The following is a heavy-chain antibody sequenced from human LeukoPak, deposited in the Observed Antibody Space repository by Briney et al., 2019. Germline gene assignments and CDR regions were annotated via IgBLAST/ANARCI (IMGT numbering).Heavy chain of an antibody. V-gene: IGHV3-23*01. D-gene: IGHD2-15*01. Sequence: GGSLRLSCATSGFTFSIYGMNWVRQASGKGLEWDSAISDSGGNTYYADSVKGRFTISRDNAKNTLYLQMNSLRAEDTAVYYCAKVELLLEINVGVSPLDSWGQGIQVTVSS. J-gene: IGHJ4*02. CDR1: GFTFSIYG. CDR2: ISDSGGNT. CDR3: AKVELLLEINVGVSPLDS.